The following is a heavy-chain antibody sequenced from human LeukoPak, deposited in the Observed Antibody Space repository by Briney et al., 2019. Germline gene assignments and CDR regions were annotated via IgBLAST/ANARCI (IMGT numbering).Heavy chain of an antibody. Sequence: ASVKVSCKASGYTFTNYYMYWVRQAPGQGLEWMGIINPSGGSTNYAQKFQGRVTMTRDTSTSTVYMDLSSLRSEDTAVYYCARALRTGGFDPWGQGTLVTVSS. D-gene: IGHD7-27*01. CDR2: INPSGGST. J-gene: IGHJ5*02. V-gene: IGHV1-46*01. CDR3: ARALRTGGFDP. CDR1: GYTFTNYY.